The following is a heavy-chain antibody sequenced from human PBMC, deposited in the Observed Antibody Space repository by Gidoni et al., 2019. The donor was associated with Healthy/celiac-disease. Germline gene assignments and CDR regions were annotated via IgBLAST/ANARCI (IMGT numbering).Heavy chain of an antibody. D-gene: IGHD6-6*01. V-gene: IGHV4-34*01. CDR1: GGSFSGYY. J-gene: IGHJ4*02. CDR3: ARRRAAARPVDY. Sequence: QVQLQQWGAGLLKPSETLSLTCAVYGGSFSGYYWSWIRQPPGKGLEWIGEINHSGSTNYNPSLKSRVTISVDTSKNQFSLKLSSVTAADTAVYYCARRRAAARPVDYWGQGTLVTVSS. CDR2: INHSGST.